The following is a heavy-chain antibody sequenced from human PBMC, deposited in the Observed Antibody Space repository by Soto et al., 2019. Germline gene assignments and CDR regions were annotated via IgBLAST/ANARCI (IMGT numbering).Heavy chain of an antibody. CDR3: AMIMITCRGVFDDS. V-gene: IGHV1-2*02. Sequence: QVQLVQSGAEVKKPGASVRVSCEASGYSFTDFYLHWVRQAPGQGLEWMGCILPNSGVTKYAEKFQGRITMTRDTSIDTAYMELSSLTSDDTAVYYCAMIMITCRGVFDDSWGQGTLVTVSS. D-gene: IGHD3-16*02. CDR2: ILPNSGVT. CDR1: GYSFTDFY. J-gene: IGHJ4*02.